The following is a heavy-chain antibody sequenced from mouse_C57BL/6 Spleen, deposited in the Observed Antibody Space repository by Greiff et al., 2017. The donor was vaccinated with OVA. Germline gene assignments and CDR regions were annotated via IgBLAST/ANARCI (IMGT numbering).Heavy chain of an antibody. J-gene: IGHJ4*01. CDR2: IHPNSGST. CDR3: ARMDYDAMDY. V-gene: IGHV1-64*01. Sequence: QVQLQQPGAALVKPGASVQLSCKASGYTFTSSWMHWVKQRPGQGLEWIGMIHPNSGSTNYNEKFKSKATLTVDKSSSTAYMQLSSLTSEDSAVYYCARMDYDAMDYWGQGTSVTVSS. CDR1: GYTFTSSW.